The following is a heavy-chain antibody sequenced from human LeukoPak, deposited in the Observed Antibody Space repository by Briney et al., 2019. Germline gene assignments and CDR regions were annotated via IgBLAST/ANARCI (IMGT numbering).Heavy chain of an antibody. J-gene: IGHJ6*03. Sequence: ASVKVSCKASGYTFTNYGISWVRQATGQGLEWMGWMNPNSGNTGYAQKFQGRVTITRDMSTSTVYMELSSLRSEDTAVYYCARDRARIVGAQYYMDVWGKGTTVTVSS. CDR3: ARDRARIVGAQYYMDV. CDR1: GYTFTNYG. V-gene: IGHV1-8*02. CDR2: MNPNSGNT. D-gene: IGHD1-26*01.